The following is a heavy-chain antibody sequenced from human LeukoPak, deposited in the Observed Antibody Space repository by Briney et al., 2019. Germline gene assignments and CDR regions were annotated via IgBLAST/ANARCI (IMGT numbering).Heavy chain of an antibody. V-gene: IGHV1-18*01. Sequence: ASVKVSCKASGYTFTSYGISWVRQAPGQGLEWMGWISAYNGNTNYAQKLQGRVTMTTDTSTSTAYMELSSLRSEDTAVYYCARNHLVGALGFLWDYWGQGTLVTVSS. J-gene: IGHJ4*02. CDR1: GYTFTSYG. CDR2: ISAYNGNT. CDR3: ARNHLVGALGFLWDY. D-gene: IGHD1-26*01.